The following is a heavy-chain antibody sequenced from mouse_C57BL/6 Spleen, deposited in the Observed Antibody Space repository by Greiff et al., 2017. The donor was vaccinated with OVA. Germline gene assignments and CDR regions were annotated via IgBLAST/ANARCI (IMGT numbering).Heavy chain of an antibody. CDR3: ARPEDVYRFYAMDY. D-gene: IGHD2-1*01. J-gene: IGHJ4*01. CDR1: GFTFSDYG. V-gene: IGHV5-17*01. Sequence: EVHLVESGGGLVKPGGSLKLSCAASGFTFSDYGMHWVRQAPEKGLEWVAYISSGSSTIYYADTVKGRFTISRDNAKNTLFLQMTSLRSEDTAMYYCARPEDVYRFYAMDYWGQGTSVTVSS. CDR2: ISSGSSTI.